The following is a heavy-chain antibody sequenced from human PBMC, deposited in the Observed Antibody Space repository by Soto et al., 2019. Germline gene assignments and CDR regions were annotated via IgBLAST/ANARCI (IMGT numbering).Heavy chain of an antibody. V-gene: IGHV4-4*02. J-gene: IGHJ4*02. D-gene: IGHD1-26*01. CDR1: GGSMRSNNR. CDR2: IFHSGST. Sequence: QVQLQESGPGLVKPSGTLSLTCAVSGGSMRSNNRWSWVRPPPGKGLEWIGEIFHSGSTNYNPSLNTRATRSVDKSKNQFALKLSSVTTADTAVYYCARVYSGSYSDYWGQGTLVTVSS. CDR3: ARVYSGSYSDY.